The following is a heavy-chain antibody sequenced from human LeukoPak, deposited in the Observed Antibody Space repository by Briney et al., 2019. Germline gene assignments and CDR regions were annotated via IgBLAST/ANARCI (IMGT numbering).Heavy chain of an antibody. CDR1: GFTLSTHN. CDR2: ITSSSTY. D-gene: IGHD5-12*01. CDR3: ARERVTTTAFDI. Sequence: GGSLRLSCAASGFTLSTHNTHWVRQAPGKGLKWVSSITSSSTYYADSVKGRFTISRDNAKNSLYLQMNSLRAEDTAVYYCARERVTTTAFDIWGQGTMVTVSS. J-gene: IGHJ3*02. V-gene: IGHV3-21*01.